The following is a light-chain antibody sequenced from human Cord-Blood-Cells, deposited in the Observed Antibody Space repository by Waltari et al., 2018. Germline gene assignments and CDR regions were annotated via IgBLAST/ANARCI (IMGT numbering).Light chain of an antibody. CDR2: DVS. Sequence: QSALTQPASVSGSPGQSITISSTGTSSDVGGYNDVSWYQQHPGKAPKLMIYDVSKRPSGVSNRFSGSKSGNTASLTISGLQAEDEADYYCSSYTSSSTWVFGGGTKLTVL. V-gene: IGLV2-14*01. CDR1: SSDVGGYND. J-gene: IGLJ3*02. CDR3: SSYTSSSTWV.